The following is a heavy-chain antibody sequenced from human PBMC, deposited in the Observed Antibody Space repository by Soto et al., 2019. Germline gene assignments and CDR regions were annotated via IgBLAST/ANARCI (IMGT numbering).Heavy chain of an antibody. D-gene: IGHD1-26*01. CDR1: GFTFSNAW. CDR3: TPWELLLDAFDI. J-gene: IGHJ3*02. V-gene: IGHV3-15*07. CDR2: IKSKTDGGTT. Sequence: PGGSLRLSCAASGFTFSNAWMNWVRQAPGKGLEWVGRIKSKTDGGTTDYAAPVKGRFTISRNDSKNTLYLQMNSLKTEDTAVYYCTPWELLLDAFDIWGQGTMVTVSS.